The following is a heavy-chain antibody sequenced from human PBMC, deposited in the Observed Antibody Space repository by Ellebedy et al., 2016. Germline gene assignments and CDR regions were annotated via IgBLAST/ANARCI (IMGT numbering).Heavy chain of an antibody. Sequence: ASVKVSCKASGYTFVDHYMHWVRQAPGQGLEWMGWIHPNSGGTKYAQKFQGRVTMTRDTSISTAYMELSRLRSDDTAVYYCARDTQAARDYWGQGTLVTVSS. CDR1: GYTFVDHY. CDR2: IHPNSGGT. J-gene: IGHJ4*02. D-gene: IGHD2-15*01. V-gene: IGHV1-2*02. CDR3: ARDTQAARDY.